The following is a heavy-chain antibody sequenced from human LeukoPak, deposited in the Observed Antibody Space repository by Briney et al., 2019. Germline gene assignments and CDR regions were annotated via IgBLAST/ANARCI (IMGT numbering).Heavy chain of an antibody. V-gene: IGHV7-4-1*02. CDR1: GYTFTTYD. CDR3: ARVKYGDYQTHTYETHFDY. D-gene: IGHD4-17*01. CDR2: INTNTGNP. Sequence: ASVKVSCKASGYTFTTYDITWVRQAPGQGLGWMGWINTNTGNPTYAQGFTGRFVFSLDTSVSTAYLQISSLKAEDTAVYYCARVKYGDYQTHTYETHFDYWGQGTLVTVSS. J-gene: IGHJ4*02.